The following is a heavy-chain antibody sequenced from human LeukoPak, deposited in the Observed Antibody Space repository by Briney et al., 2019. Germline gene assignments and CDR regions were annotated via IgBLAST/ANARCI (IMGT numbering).Heavy chain of an antibody. CDR3: AKDRAWELQPCTLEY. Sequence: GGSLRLSCAASGFTFSIYAMSWVRQAPGKGLEWVSAMSGSGSMTYYADSVKGRFTISRDNSQNTLFLHMNSLRPEDTAVYFCAKDRAWELQPCTLEYWGRGTLVTVSS. D-gene: IGHD1-26*01. J-gene: IGHJ4*02. CDR2: MSGSGSMT. V-gene: IGHV3-23*01. CDR1: GFTFSIYA.